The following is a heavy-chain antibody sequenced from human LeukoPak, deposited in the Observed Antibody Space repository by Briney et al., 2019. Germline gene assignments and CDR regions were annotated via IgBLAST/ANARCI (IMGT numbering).Heavy chain of an antibody. V-gene: IGHV3-74*01. Sequence: PGGSLRLSCVASGFTFSSYSMNWVRQAPGKGLVWVSRIKSDGSSTSYADSVKGRFTISRDNAKNTLYLQMNSLRAEDTAVYYCSGSYQGHYWGQGTLVTVSS. CDR1: GFTFSSYS. D-gene: IGHD3-10*01. CDR2: IKSDGSST. CDR3: SGSYQGHY. J-gene: IGHJ4*02.